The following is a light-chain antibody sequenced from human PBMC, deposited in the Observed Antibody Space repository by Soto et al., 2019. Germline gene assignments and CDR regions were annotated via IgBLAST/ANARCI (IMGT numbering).Light chain of an antibody. CDR3: QQRSNWQGIT. CDR1: QSVSSTY. J-gene: IGKJ5*01. CDR2: GAS. Sequence: EIVLTQSPGTLSLSPVERATLSCRASQSVSSTYLAWYQQKPGQAPRLLIYGASSRATGIPDRFSGSGSGTDFTLTISRLEPEDFAVYYCQQRSNWQGITFGQGTRLEIK. V-gene: IGKV3D-20*02.